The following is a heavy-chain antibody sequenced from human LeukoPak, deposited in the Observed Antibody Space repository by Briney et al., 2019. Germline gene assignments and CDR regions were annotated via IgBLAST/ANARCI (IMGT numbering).Heavy chain of an antibody. Sequence: QTGGSLRLSCAASRFTFSTYAMHWVRQAPGKGLEWVAVISYDGSNKNYADSVKGRFTISRDNSKNTLYLQMNSLRAEDTAVYYCARGRSSWFFDAFDIWGQGTLVTVSS. D-gene: IGHD6-13*01. V-gene: IGHV3-30*01. J-gene: IGHJ3*02. CDR2: ISYDGSNK. CDR3: ARGRSSWFFDAFDI. CDR1: RFTFSTYA.